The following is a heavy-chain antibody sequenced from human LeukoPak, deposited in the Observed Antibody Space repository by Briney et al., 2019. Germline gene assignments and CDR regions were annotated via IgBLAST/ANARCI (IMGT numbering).Heavy chain of an antibody. Sequence: SDTLSLTCTVPACSISSYYWSWVRQPPGKGLEWIGYIYYSGSPNHNPSLKSRVTISIDTSKNQFSLKLSSVTAADTAVYYCARLNKWELLGAFDIWGQGTMVTVSS. CDR1: ACSISSYY. D-gene: IGHD1-26*01. J-gene: IGHJ3*02. V-gene: IGHV4-59*08. CDR3: ARLNKWELLGAFDI. CDR2: IYYSGSP.